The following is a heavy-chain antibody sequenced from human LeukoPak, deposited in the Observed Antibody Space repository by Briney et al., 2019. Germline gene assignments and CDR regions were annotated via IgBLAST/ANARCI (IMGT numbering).Heavy chain of an antibody. CDR3: ARDPRAYGGNRNYYYYYYMDV. Sequence: PGGSLRLSCAASGFTFSSYAMSWVRQAPGKGLEWVSAISGSGGSTYYADSVKGRFTISRDNSKNTLYLQMNSLRAEDTAVYYCARDPRAYGGNRNYYYYYYMDVWGKGTTVTVSS. CDR1: GFTFSSYA. CDR2: ISGSGGST. J-gene: IGHJ6*03. V-gene: IGHV3-23*01. D-gene: IGHD4-23*01.